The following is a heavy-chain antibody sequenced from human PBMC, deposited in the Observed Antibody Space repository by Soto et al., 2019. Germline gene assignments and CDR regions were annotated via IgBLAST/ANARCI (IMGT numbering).Heavy chain of an antibody. Sequence: QVQLVESGGGVVQPGRSLRLSCAASGFTFSSYAMHWVRQAPGKGLEWVAVISYDGSNKYYADSVKGRFTISRDNSKNTLYLQMNSLRAEDTAVYYCAREKATINYFDYWGQGTLVTVSS. CDR2: ISYDGSNK. D-gene: IGHD5-12*01. CDR3: AREKATINYFDY. V-gene: IGHV3-30-3*01. CDR1: GFTFSSYA. J-gene: IGHJ4*02.